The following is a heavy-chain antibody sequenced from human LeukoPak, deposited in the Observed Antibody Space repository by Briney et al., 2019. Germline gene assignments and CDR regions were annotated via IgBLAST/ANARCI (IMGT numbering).Heavy chain of an antibody. Sequence: PGGSLRLSCAASGFTFSSYSMNWVRQAPGKVLEWVSSISSSSSYIYYADSVKGRFTISRDNAKNSLYLQMNSLRAEDTAVYYCARDLDYDYVWGTQGSFDYWGQGTLVTVSS. V-gene: IGHV3-21*01. D-gene: IGHD3-16*01. J-gene: IGHJ4*02. CDR3: ARDLDYDYVWGTQGSFDY. CDR1: GFTFSSYS. CDR2: ISSSSSYI.